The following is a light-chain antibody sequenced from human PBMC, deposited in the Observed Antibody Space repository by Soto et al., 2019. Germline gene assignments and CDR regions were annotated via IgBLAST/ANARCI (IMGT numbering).Light chain of an antibody. V-gene: IGLV2-8*01. CDR1: SSDVGGYNY. J-gene: IGLJ3*02. CDR2: EVS. Sequence: QSVLTQPPSASGSPGQSVTISCTGTSSDVGGYNYVSWYQQHPGKAPKLMIYEVSKRPSGVPDRFSGSKSGNTASLTVSGLHADDEADYYCSSYAGSNLWVFGGGAQLTVL. CDR3: SSYAGSNLWV.